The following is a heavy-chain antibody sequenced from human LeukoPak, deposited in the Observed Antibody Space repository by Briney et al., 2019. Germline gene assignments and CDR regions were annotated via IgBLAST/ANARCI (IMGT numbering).Heavy chain of an antibody. J-gene: IGHJ4*02. D-gene: IGHD4-17*01. CDR3: AREEGMHGDYSFDY. CDR2: IIPIFGTA. V-gene: IGHV1-69*13. Sequence: SVKVSCKASGGTFSSYAISWVRQAPGQGLEWMGGIIPIFGTANYAQKFQGRVTIIADESTSTAYMELSSLRSEDTAVYYCAREEGMHGDYSFDYWGQGTLVTVSS. CDR1: GGTFSSYA.